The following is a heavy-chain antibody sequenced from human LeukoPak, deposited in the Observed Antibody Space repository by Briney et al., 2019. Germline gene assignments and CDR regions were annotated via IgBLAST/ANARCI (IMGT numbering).Heavy chain of an antibody. D-gene: IGHD3-10*01. V-gene: IGHV3-7*01. CDR2: IKQDGSEK. CDR1: GFMFSSYW. Sequence: GGSLRLSCAASGFMFSSYWMSWVRQAPGKGLEWVANIKQDGSEKYYVDSVKGRFTISRDNAKNSLYLQMNSLRAEDTAVYYCARSGSGSYYNDYYYMDVWGKGTTVSISS. J-gene: IGHJ6*03. CDR3: ARSGSGSYYNDYYYMDV.